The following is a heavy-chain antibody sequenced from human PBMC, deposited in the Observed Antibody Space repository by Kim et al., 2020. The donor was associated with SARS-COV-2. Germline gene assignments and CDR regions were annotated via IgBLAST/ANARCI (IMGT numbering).Heavy chain of an antibody. CDR2: IYYSGST. D-gene: IGHD6-19*01. Sequence: SETLSLTCTVSGGSISSYYWSWIRQPPGKGLEWIGYIYYSGSTNYNPSLKSRVTISVDTSKNQFSLKLSSVTAADTAVYYCARDNHSSGGFDYWGQGTLV. CDR3: ARDNHSSGGFDY. V-gene: IGHV4-59*01. CDR1: GGSISSYY. J-gene: IGHJ4*02.